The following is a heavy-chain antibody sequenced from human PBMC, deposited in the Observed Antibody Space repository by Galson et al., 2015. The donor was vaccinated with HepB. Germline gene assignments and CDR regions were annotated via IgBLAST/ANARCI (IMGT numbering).Heavy chain of an antibody. Sequence: SLRLSCAASGLTFSSYSMHWVRQAPGKGLEYVSAINNNGISTYYANSVKGRFTISRDNSKNTLYLQMGNMRAEDTAVYYCAKEGWGGNYLDYWGQGALVTVSS. CDR1: GLTFSSYS. J-gene: IGHJ4*02. CDR3: AKEGWGGNYLDY. V-gene: IGHV3-64*01. D-gene: IGHD3-10*01. CDR2: INNNGIST.